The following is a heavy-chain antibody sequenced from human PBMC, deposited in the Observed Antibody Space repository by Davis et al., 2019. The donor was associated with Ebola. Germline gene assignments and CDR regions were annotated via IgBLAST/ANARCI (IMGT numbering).Heavy chain of an antibody. V-gene: IGHV4-39*07. D-gene: IGHD6-19*01. CDR1: GGSISSSSYY. J-gene: IGHJ6*04. CDR2: IYYSGST. CDR3: ARGVSSSGGGGFYGMDV. Sequence: MPSETLSLTCTVSGGSISSSSYYWGWIRQPPGKGLEWIGSIYYSGSTYYNPSLKSRVTISVDTSKNQFFLKLSSVTAADTAVYYCARGVSSSGGGGFYGMDVWGKGTTVTVSS.